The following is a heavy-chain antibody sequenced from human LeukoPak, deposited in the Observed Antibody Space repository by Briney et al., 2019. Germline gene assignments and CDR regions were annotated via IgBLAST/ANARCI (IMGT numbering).Heavy chain of an antibody. Sequence: ASVKVSCKASGYTFTSYAMNWVRQAPGQGLGWMGWINTNTGNPTYAQGFTGRFVFSLDTSVSTAYLQISSLKAEDTAVYYCARAFPRIAAAGTPRYYFDYWGQGTLVTVST. CDR3: ARAFPRIAAAGTPRYYFDY. V-gene: IGHV7-4-1*02. D-gene: IGHD6-13*01. CDR2: INTNTGNP. CDR1: GYTFTSYA. J-gene: IGHJ4*02.